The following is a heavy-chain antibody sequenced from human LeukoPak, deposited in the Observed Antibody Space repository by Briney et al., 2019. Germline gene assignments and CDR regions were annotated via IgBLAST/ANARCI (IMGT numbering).Heavy chain of an antibody. Sequence: SQTLSLTCAISGDSVSSNSAAWNWIRQSPSRGLEWLGRTYYRSKWYNDYTVYAVSVKSRITINPDTSKNQVSLQLNSVTPEDTAMYYCARENSRGRFDYWGQGTLVTVSS. CDR3: ARENSRGRFDY. CDR1: GDSVSSNSAA. V-gene: IGHV6-1*01. J-gene: IGHJ4*02. D-gene: IGHD6-19*01. CDR2: TYYRSKWYN.